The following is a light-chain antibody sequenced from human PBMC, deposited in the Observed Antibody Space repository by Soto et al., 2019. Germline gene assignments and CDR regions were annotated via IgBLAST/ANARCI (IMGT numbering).Light chain of an antibody. Sequence: DIVMTQSPATLSASLGEGVTLSCRASQSIGDRLAWYQHKPGKAPRLLIYKTSSIGSGVPSRFSGTGSETDFTLTISGLQSDDSATYYCQQYNSYPFTFGQGTRVEIK. V-gene: IGKV1-5*03. CDR3: QQYNSYPFT. CDR2: KTS. CDR1: QSIGDR. J-gene: IGKJ5*01.